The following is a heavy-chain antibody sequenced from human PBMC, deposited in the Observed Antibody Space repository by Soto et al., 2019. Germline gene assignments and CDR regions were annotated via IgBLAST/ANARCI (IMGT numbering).Heavy chain of an antibody. V-gene: IGHV5-51*01. CDR3: ASSSLYYDFRSGSTPYYGMDV. J-gene: IGHJ6*02. CDR1: GYSFTSYW. Sequence: AESLKISCNGSGYSFTSYWIGLVRQMPGKGLEWMGIISPGDSDTRYSPSFQGQVTISADKSISTAYLQWSSLKGSDTAMYYCASSSLYYDFRSGSTPYYGMDVWGQGTTVTVSS. D-gene: IGHD3-3*01. CDR2: ISPGDSDT.